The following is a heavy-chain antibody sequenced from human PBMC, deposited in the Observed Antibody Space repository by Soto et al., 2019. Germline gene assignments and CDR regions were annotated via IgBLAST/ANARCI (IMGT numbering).Heavy chain of an antibody. CDR1: GASVSTGAYY. CDR3: LRALPHTAMVYPWFVP. CDR2: VYESGYT. D-gene: IGHD5-18*01. J-gene: IGHJ5*02. V-gene: IGHV4-31*03. Sequence: SETLSLTCTVSGASVSTGAYYWGWVRQRPGRGLEWIGYVYESGYTYYNMSLKSRLTISLYRSNNQFSLGLTSVTAADTAVYYCLRALPHTAMVYPWFVPWGQGTLVAVSS.